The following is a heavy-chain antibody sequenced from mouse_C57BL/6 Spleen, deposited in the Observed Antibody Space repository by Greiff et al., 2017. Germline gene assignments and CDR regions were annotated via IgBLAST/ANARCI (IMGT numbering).Heavy chain of an antibody. CDR3: ARPYYYGSSYDAMDY. V-gene: IGHV1-50*01. D-gene: IGHD1-1*01. Sequence: QVQLQQSGAELVKPGASVKLSCKASGYTFTSYWMQWVKQRPGQGLEWIGEIDPSDSYTNYNQKFKGKATLTVDTSSSTAYMQLSSLTSEDSAVYYCARPYYYGSSYDAMDYWGQGTSVTVSS. CDR2: IDPSDSYT. J-gene: IGHJ4*01. CDR1: GYTFTSYW.